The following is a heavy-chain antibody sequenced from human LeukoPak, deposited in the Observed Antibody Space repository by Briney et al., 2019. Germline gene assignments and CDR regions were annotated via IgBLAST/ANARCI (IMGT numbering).Heavy chain of an antibody. Sequence: ASVKVSCKASGYTFTSYGISLVRQAPGQGLEWMGWISAYNGNTNYAQKLQGRVTMTTDTSTSTAYMELRSLRSDDTAVCYCARDLAAHSYGTPFDYWGQGTLVTVSS. CDR2: ISAYNGNT. J-gene: IGHJ4*02. CDR1: GYTFTSYG. V-gene: IGHV1-18*01. CDR3: ARDLAAHSYGTPFDY. D-gene: IGHD5-18*01.